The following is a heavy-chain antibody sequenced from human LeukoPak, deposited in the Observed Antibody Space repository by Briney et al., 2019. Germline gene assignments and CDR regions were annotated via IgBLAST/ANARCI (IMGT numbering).Heavy chain of an antibody. CDR1: GYTFSSYA. V-gene: IGHV1-3*01. CDR3: ARDYYYDSSGPNYFDY. Sequence: ASVKVSCKASGYTFSSYAIHWVRQATGQRLEWMGWINAGNDKTKYSQMFQGRVTIARDTSASTTYMELSSLRSEDTAVYYCARDYYYDSSGPNYFDYWGQGTLVTVSS. D-gene: IGHD3-22*01. J-gene: IGHJ4*02. CDR2: INAGNDKT.